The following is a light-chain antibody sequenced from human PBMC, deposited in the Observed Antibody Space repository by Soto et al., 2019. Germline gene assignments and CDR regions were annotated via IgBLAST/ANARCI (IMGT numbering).Light chain of an antibody. Sequence: DIVMTQSPLSLPVTPGEPASISCRSSQSLLHSNAYNYLDWYLQKPGQSPQLLIYLGSNRASEVPDRFSGSGAGTDFTLKVSRVEAEDVGVYYCRQALETPFTFGPGTKVDIK. CDR1: QSLLHSNAYNY. V-gene: IGKV2-28*01. CDR3: RQALETPFT. CDR2: LGS. J-gene: IGKJ3*01.